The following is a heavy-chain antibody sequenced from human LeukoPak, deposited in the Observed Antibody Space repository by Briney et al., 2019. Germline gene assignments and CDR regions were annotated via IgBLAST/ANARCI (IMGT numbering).Heavy chain of an antibody. J-gene: IGHJ6*02. CDR2: IYYSGST. D-gene: IGHD6-13*01. CDR1: GGSISSGGYY. Sequence: SETLSLTCTVSGGSISSGGYYWSWIRQPPGKGLEWIGNIYYSGSTSYNPSLKSRVSISVDMSKSQFSLKLSSVTAADTAVYYCTRLQQLVRAYYCGFDVWGQGTTVTVSS. CDR3: TRLQQLVRAYYCGFDV. V-gene: IGHV4-39*07.